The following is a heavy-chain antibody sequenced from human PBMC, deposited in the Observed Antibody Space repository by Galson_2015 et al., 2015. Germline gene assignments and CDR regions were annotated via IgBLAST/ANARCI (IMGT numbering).Heavy chain of an antibody. CDR1: GYTFTSYY. J-gene: IGHJ1*01. D-gene: IGHD2-21*02. Sequence: SVKVSCKASGYTFTSYYMHWVRQAPGQGLEWMGIINPSGGSTSYAQKFQGRVTMTRDTSTSTVYMELSSLRSEDTAVYYCARDLYPETIVVVTANYFQHWGQGTLVTVSS. V-gene: IGHV1-46*01. CDR2: INPSGGST. CDR3: ARDLYPETIVVVTANYFQH.